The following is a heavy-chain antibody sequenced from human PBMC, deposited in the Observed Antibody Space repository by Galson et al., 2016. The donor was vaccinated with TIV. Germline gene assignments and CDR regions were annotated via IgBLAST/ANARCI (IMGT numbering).Heavy chain of an antibody. CDR3: WKQWLIDYSGMDV. CDR1: GFTFSNYG. CDR2: LSYDERNK. V-gene: IGHV3-30*18. J-gene: IGHJ6*02. D-gene: IGHD6-19*01. Sequence: SLRLSCAASGFTFSNYGMHWVRQAPGKGLEWVAVLSYDERNKKYADSVKGRFTISRDTSKNTLYLQMHSLRPDDTTVYYFWKQWLIDYSGMDVWGPGTTVTVSS.